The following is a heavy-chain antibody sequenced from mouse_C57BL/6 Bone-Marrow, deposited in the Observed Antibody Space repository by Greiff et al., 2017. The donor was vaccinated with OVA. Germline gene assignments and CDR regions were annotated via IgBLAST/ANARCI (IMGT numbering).Heavy chain of an antibody. CDR1: GFSLTSYG. J-gene: IGHJ1*03. V-gene: IGHV2-2*01. Sequence: QVQLQQSGPGLVQPSQSLSITCTVSGFSLTSYGVHWVRQSPGKGLEWLGVIWSGGSTDYNAAFISRLSISKDNSKSQVFFKMNSLQADDTAIYYCASPGVPWYFDVWGTGTTVTVSS. D-gene: IGHD5-1*01. CDR3: ASPGVPWYFDV. CDR2: IWSGGST.